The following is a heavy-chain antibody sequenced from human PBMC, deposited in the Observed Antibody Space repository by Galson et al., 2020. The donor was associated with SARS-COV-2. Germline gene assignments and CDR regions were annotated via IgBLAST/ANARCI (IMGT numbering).Heavy chain of an antibody. CDR2: ISYTGTT. D-gene: IGHD3-3*02. CDR3: ARDGHLSISIHAFNI. J-gene: IGHJ3*02. Sequence: SETLSLTCTVSGGSISSSGYYWGWIRHPPGKGLEWIGSISYTGTTYYNPSLKSRVTISVDRSKNDFSLKLTSVTAADTAVYYCARDGHLSISIHAFNIWGQGTMVTVSS. V-gene: IGHV4-39*07. CDR1: GGSISSSGYY.